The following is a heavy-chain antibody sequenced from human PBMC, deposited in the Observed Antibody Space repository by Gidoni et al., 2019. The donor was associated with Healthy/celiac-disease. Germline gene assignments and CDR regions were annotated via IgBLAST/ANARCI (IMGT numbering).Heavy chain of an antibody. V-gene: IGHV3-43D*03. CDR1: GFTFDDSA. J-gene: IGHJ1*01. Sequence: EVQLVESGGVVVQPGGSLRLSCAASGFTFDDSAMHWVRQAPGKGLEWVSLISWDGGSTYYADSVKGRFTISRDNSKNSLYLQMNSLRAEDTALYYCAKDIMGDCSGGSCYFQHWGQGTLVTVSS. D-gene: IGHD2-15*01. CDR3: AKDIMGDCSGGSCYFQH. CDR2: ISWDGGST.